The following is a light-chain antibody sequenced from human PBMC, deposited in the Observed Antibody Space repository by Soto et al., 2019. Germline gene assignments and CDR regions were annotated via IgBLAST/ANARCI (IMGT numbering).Light chain of an antibody. CDR1: SSDVAAYNF. CDR2: EVS. J-gene: IGLJ2*01. CDR3: SAYTTSSSVA. V-gene: IGLV2-14*01. Sequence: QSALTQPASVSGSPGQSITISCTGTSSDVAAYNFVSWYQHRPGKAPKLMIYEVSNRPSGVSNRFSGSKSGNTASLTISGLQAEDEADYYCSAYTTSSSVAFGGGTKVTVL.